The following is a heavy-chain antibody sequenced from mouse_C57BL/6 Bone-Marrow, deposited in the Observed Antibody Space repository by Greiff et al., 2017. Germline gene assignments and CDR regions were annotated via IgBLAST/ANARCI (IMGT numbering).Heavy chain of an antibody. CDR2: ISYSGST. Sequence: DVKLVESGPGMVKPSQSLSLTCTVTGYSITSGYDWHWLRHFPGNKLEWMGYISYSGSTNYNPSLKSRISITHSTSKNHFFLKLNSVTTEDTATYYCAREGYYGTAYWGQGTLVTVSA. CDR3: AREGYYGTAY. J-gene: IGHJ3*01. D-gene: IGHD1-1*01. CDR1: GYSITSGYD. V-gene: IGHV3-1*01.